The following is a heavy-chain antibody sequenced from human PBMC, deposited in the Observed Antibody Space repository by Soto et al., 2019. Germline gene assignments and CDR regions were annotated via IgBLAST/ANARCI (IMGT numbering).Heavy chain of an antibody. Sequence: SLRLSCTASGFTFGDYAMSWVRQAPGKGLEWVGFIRSKAYGGTTEYAASVKGRFTISRDDSKSIAYLQMNSLKTEDTAVYYCTRDEGIVVVVAAFYYYYGMDVWGQGTTVTVSS. J-gene: IGHJ6*02. D-gene: IGHD2-15*01. CDR1: GFTFGDYA. CDR2: IRSKAYGGTT. V-gene: IGHV3-49*04. CDR3: TRDEGIVVVVAAFYYYYGMDV.